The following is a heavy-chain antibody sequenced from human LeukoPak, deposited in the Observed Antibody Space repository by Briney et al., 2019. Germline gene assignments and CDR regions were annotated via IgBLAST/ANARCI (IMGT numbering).Heavy chain of an antibody. CDR1: GGSISSYY. Sequence: SETLSLTCTVSGGSISSYYWSWIRQPAGKGLEWIGRIYTSGSTNYNPSLKSRVTMPVDTSKNQFSLKLSSVTAADTAVYYCARGYLYYDSSGWLDYWGQGTLVTVSS. CDR3: ARGYLYYDSSGWLDY. J-gene: IGHJ4*02. CDR2: IYTSGST. V-gene: IGHV4-4*07. D-gene: IGHD3-22*01.